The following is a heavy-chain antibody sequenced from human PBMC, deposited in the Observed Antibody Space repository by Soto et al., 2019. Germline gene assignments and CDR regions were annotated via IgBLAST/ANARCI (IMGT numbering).Heavy chain of an antibody. D-gene: IGHD2-2*02. CDR1: GYTFTSYA. CDR3: AKSATVPAAIAY. J-gene: IGHJ4*02. Sequence: GASVKVSCKASGYTFTSYAMHWVRQAPGQRLEWMGWINAGNGSTKYSQKFQGRVTITRDTSASTACMELSSLRSEDTAVYYCAKSATVPAAIAYWGQRTLVTVSS. CDR2: INAGNGST. V-gene: IGHV1-3*01.